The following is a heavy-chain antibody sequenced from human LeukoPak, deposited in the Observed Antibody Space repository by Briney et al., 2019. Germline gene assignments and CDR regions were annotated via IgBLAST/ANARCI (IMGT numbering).Heavy chain of an antibody. J-gene: IGHJ3*02. CDR3: ARDGVVTAILDAFDI. CDR2: ISGSGGST. CDR1: GFTFSSYG. V-gene: IGHV3-23*01. D-gene: IGHD2-21*02. Sequence: PGGSLRLSCAASGFTFSSYGMSWVRQAPGKGLEWVSAISGSGGSTYYADSVKGRFTISKDNSKNTLYLQMNSLRAEDTAVYYCARDGVVTAILDAFDIWGQGTMVTVSS.